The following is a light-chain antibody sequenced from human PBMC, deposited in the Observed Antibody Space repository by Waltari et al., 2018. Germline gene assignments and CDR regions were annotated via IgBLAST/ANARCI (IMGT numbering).Light chain of an antibody. Sequence: SYALTQPPSVSVAPGNTAKITCGGNNIGNKGVHWYQQKPGQAPLLVIYDDSDRPAGIPERFSGSNSGNTATLTISRVEAGDEADYCCQVWDNRSDHIIFGGGTKLTVL. J-gene: IGLJ2*01. V-gene: IGLV3-21*04. CDR1: NIGNKG. CDR2: DDS. CDR3: QVWDNRSDHII.